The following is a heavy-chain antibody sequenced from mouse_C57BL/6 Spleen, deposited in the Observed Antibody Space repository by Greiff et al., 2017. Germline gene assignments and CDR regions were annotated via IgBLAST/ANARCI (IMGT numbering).Heavy chain of an antibody. CDR2: IFPGSGST. J-gene: IGHJ2*01. CDR1: GYTFTDYY. CDR3: ARSEYYGSSCGY. D-gene: IGHD1-1*01. V-gene: IGHV1-75*01. Sequence: QVQLQQSGPELVQPGASVKISCKASGYTFTDYYINWVKQRPGQGLEWIGWIFPGSGSTYYNEKFKGKATLTVDKSSSTAYMLLSSLTSEDSAVYFWARSEYYGSSCGYWGQGTTLTVSS.